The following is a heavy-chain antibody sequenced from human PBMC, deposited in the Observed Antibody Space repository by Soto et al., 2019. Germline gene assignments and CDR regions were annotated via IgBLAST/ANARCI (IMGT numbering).Heavy chain of an antibody. V-gene: IGHV3-49*04. CDR2: IRGETNGGTA. Sequence: EGRRVDSGGGLAESGRSLRLSCTGSGFNFANYALTWVRQAPGKGLEWVGFIRGETNGGTADYAASLKGRITISIDDSKSIAYLEINSLQTEDTAVYYCTRYYYESSGYYVYWGQGTLVTVSS. CDR3: TRYYYESSGYYVY. CDR1: GFNFANYA. D-gene: IGHD3-22*01. J-gene: IGHJ4*02.